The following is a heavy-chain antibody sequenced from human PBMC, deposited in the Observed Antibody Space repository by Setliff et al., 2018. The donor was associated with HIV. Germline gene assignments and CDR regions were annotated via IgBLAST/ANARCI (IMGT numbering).Heavy chain of an antibody. D-gene: IGHD2-21*02. CDR1: GGSITRSTYY. CDR3: ARSHRARLLDY. Sequence: KASETLSLTCAVSGGSITRSTYYWDWIRQPPGEGPQWIGEISQSGSTNYNPSLKSRVSISVDASKNQFSMNLTSMTVADTAMYHCARSHRARLLDYWGQGTLVTVSS. V-gene: IGHV4-39*07. CDR2: ISQSGST. J-gene: IGHJ4*02.